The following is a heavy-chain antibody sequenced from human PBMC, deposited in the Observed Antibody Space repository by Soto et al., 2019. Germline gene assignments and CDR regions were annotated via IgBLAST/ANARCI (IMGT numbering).Heavy chain of an antibody. D-gene: IGHD3-10*01. J-gene: IGHJ4*02. CDR3: AKRDSGSGRSPPLINY. V-gene: IGHV3-23*01. CDR1: GFTFSSYS. CDR2: VGGGGDYA. Sequence: EVQLLESGGGLVQPGGSLRLSCAASGFTFSSYSMNWVRQAPGKGLEWVASVGGGGDYAFYADSVKGRFTITRDDYQNTLYLQRNSLRAEDTDVYFCAKRDSGSGRSPPLINYWGQGTLVTVSS.